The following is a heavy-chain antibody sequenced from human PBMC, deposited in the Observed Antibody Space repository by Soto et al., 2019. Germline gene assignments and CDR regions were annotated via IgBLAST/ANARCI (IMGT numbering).Heavy chain of an antibody. D-gene: IGHD2-2*01. CDR1: NYTFNSYG. J-gene: IGHJ6*02. CDR2: SSVCNDRA. V-gene: IGHV1-18*01. CDR3: ATTRGGGSFYYGMDI. Sequence: QLQLVQSGGEVKKPGASVKVSCKASNYTFNSYGITWVRQAPGQGLEWMGWSSVCNDRANYAGKFQGRVTMTTDTSTTTAYMELRSLRSDDTAVYYCATTRGGGSFYYGMDIWGQGTTVTVSS.